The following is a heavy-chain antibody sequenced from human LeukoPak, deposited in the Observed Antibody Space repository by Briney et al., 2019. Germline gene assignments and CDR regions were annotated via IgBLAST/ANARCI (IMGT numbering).Heavy chain of an antibody. Sequence: PSETLSLTCTVSGGSISSYYWSWIRQPPGKGLEWIGYIYYSGSTYYNPSLKSRVTISVDTSKNQFSLKLSSVTAADTAVYYCARDRPTMIVGLAFDIWGQGTMVTVSS. V-gene: IGHV4-30-4*08. CDR1: GGSISSYY. D-gene: IGHD3-22*01. J-gene: IGHJ3*02. CDR3: ARDRPTMIVGLAFDI. CDR2: IYYSGST.